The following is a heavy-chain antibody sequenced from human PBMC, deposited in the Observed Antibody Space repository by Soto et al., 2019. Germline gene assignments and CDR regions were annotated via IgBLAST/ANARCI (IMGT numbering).Heavy chain of an antibody. J-gene: IGHJ4*02. Sequence: SETLSLTCTVSGGSISSYYWSWIRQPPGKGLEWIGYIYYSGSTNYNPSLKSRVTISVDTSKNQFSLKLSSVTAADTAVYYCASGYYDILTGYFEFDYWGQGTLVTVSS. V-gene: IGHV4-59*01. CDR3: ASGYYDILTGYFEFDY. D-gene: IGHD3-9*01. CDR1: GGSISSYY. CDR2: IYYSGST.